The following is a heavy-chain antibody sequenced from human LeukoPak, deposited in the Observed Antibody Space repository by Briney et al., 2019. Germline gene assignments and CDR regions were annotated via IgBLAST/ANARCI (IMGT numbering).Heavy chain of an antibody. D-gene: IGHD4-23*01. Sequence: GGSLRLSCAASGFTFSSHWMSWVRQAPGKGLEWVANIKQDGSEKYYVDSVKGRFTISRDNAKNSLYLQMNSLRAEDTAVYYCARDPDYGGNSDWFDPWGQGTLVTVSS. V-gene: IGHV3-7*01. CDR1: GFTFSSHW. J-gene: IGHJ5*02. CDR3: ARDPDYGGNSDWFDP. CDR2: IKQDGSEK.